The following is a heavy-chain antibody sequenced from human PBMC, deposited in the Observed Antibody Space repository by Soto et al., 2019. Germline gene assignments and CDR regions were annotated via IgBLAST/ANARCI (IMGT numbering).Heavy chain of an antibody. V-gene: IGHV1-69*13. CDR1: GGSFSNFG. J-gene: IGHJ4*02. Sequence: RASVQVSCKASGGSFSNFGISWVRQAPGQGLEWMGGIVPVFGRPNYAQRFRGRLTITADESTSTGYMELISLRSDDTAVYYCEREGSGYNFWGQGTQVTVSS. D-gene: IGHD3-22*01. CDR2: IVPVFGRP. CDR3: EREGSGYNF.